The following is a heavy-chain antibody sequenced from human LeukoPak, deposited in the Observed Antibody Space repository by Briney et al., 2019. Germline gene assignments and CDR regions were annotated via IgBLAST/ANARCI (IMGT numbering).Heavy chain of an antibody. CDR2: IYYSGST. V-gene: IGHV4-59*12. J-gene: IGHJ6*03. D-gene: IGHD2-2*01. CDR3: ARDFGPSYCSSTSCYLYYYYMDV. CDR1: GGSISSYY. Sequence: SETLSLTCTVSGGSISSYYWSWIRQPPGKGLEWIGYIYYSGSTNHNPSLKSRVTISVDTSKNRFSLKLSSVTAGDTAVYYCARDFGPSYCSSTSCYLYYYYMDVWGKGTTVTVSS.